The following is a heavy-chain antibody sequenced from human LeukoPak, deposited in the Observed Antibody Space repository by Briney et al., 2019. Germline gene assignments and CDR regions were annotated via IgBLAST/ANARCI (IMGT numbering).Heavy chain of an antibody. V-gene: IGHV3-21*01. J-gene: IGHJ4*02. Sequence: GGSLRLSCAASGFTFSSNSMNWVRQAPGKGLEWVSSISSSSSYIYYADSVKGRFTISRDNAKNSLYRQMNSLRAEDTAVYYCASLYYDYVWGSYRYSDYWGQGTLVTVSS. CDR3: ASLYYDYVWGSYRYSDY. CDR2: ISSSSSYI. CDR1: GFTFSSNS. D-gene: IGHD3-16*02.